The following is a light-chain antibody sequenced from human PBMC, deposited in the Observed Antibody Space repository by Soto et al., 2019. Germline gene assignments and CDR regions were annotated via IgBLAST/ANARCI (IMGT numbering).Light chain of an antibody. V-gene: IGKV3-15*01. CDR2: GES. CDR1: QTVNSN. Sequence: EIVMTQSPATLSLSPGERATLSCRASQTVNSNLAWYQQKPGQAPRLLIYGESTRATGVPARFSGSGSGTQFTLTISSLQSEDFAVYYCQQYNNWPSWTFGQGTKVDIK. CDR3: QQYNNWPSWT. J-gene: IGKJ1*01.